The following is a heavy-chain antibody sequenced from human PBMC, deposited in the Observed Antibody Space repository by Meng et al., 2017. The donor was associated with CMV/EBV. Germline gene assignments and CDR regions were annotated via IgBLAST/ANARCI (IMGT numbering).Heavy chain of an antibody. CDR1: GYSFSSYD. J-gene: IGHJ6*02. CDR3: ASRLQPYYGMDV. Sequence: ASVKVSCKASGYSFSSYDINWVRQAAGQGLEWMGYINPNSGNTGYAQKFQGRVSIIRDTSISTAYMELSSLRSEDTAVYYCASRLQPYYGMDVWGQGTTVTVSS. CDR2: INPNSGNT. V-gene: IGHV1-8*03. D-gene: IGHD5-24*01.